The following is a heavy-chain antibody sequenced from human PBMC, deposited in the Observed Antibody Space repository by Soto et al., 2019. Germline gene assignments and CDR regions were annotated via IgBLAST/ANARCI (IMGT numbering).Heavy chain of an antibody. CDR3: ARDGSGHDFWDGPWYFDS. Sequence: QVQLQEAGPGLVKPSETLSLTCTVSGGSISTSYWSWIRQPPGKGLEWLGYVYYIGSTKYNPSLKNRVTISVDTSQNQFSLTLESVSAADTAFYYCARDGSGHDFWDGPWYFDSWGQGTLVTVSS. J-gene: IGHJ4*02. V-gene: IGHV4-59*01. CDR2: VYYIGST. CDR1: GGSISTSY. D-gene: IGHD3-3*01.